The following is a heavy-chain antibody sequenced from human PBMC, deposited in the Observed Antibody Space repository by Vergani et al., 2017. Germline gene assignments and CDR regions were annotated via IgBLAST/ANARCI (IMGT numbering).Heavy chain of an antibody. V-gene: IGHV1-18*01. CDR3: ASGYYDFWSGYLVDYYYYYGMDV. CDR1: GYTFTSYG. CDR2: ISAYNGNT. D-gene: IGHD3-3*01. Sequence: QVQLVQSGAEVKKPGASVKVSCKASGYTFTSYGISWVRQAPGQGLEWMGWISAYNGNTNYAQKLQGRVTMTTDTSTSTAYMELRSLRSDDTAVYYCASGYYDFWSGYLVDYYYYYGMDVWGQGTTVTVSS. J-gene: IGHJ6*02.